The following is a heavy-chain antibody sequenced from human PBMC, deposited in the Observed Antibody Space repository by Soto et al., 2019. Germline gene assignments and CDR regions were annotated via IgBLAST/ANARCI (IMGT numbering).Heavy chain of an antibody. CDR1: GYSFTSYW. D-gene: IGHD3-22*01. J-gene: IGHJ6*02. Sequence: RESQKISCKGSGYSFTSYWISWVRQMPGKGLEWMGRIDPSDSYTNYSPSFQGHVTISADKSISTAYLQWSSLKASDTAMYYCARPAQWLRGGMDVWGPGTMVTVSS. CDR2: IDPSDSYT. CDR3: ARPAQWLRGGMDV. V-gene: IGHV5-10-1*01.